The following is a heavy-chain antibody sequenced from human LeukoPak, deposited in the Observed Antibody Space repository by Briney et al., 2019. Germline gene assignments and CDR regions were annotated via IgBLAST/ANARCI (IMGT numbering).Heavy chain of an antibody. CDR2: IKSGGDT. CDR3: AKGDISMIPD. Sequence: PGGSLRLSCAASGFPVSNNYMSWVRQAPGKGLEWVSVIKSGGDTYYADSVKGRFTISRDNSKNTLSLQMDTLRAEDTAVYYCAKGDISMIPDWGQGTLVTVSS. CDR1: GFPVSNNY. V-gene: IGHV3-53*01. J-gene: IGHJ4*02. D-gene: IGHD3-22*01.